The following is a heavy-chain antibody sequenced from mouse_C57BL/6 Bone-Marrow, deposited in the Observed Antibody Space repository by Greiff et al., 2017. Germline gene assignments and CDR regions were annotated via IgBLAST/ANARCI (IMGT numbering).Heavy chain of an antibody. D-gene: IGHD1-1*01. J-gene: IGHJ3*01. V-gene: IGHV14-3*01. CDR1: GFNIKNTY. CDR2: IDPANGNT. Sequence: EVKLVESVAELVRPGASVKLSCTASGFNIKNTYMHWVKQRHEPGLEWIGRIDPANGNTKSAPKFQGKATIPADTSSNTAYLQLSSLTSEDTAIYYCASPITTVVATHFAYWGQGTLVNVSA. CDR3: ASPITTVVATHFAY.